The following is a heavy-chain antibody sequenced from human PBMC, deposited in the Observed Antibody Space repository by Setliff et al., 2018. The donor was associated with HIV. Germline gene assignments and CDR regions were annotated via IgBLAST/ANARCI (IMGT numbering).Heavy chain of an antibody. D-gene: IGHD2-2*01. CDR1: GGSISSYY. CDR2: IYTSGSI. CDR3: VRAGYCSSASWQYYYYYYMDV. Sequence: SETLSLTCTVSGGSISSYYWSWIRQPPGKGLEWIGYIYTSGSINYNPSLKSRVPISVDTSKNQFSLKLSSVTAADTAVYYCVRAGYCSSASWQYYYYYYMDVWGKGTTVTVSS. J-gene: IGHJ6*03. V-gene: IGHV4-4*08.